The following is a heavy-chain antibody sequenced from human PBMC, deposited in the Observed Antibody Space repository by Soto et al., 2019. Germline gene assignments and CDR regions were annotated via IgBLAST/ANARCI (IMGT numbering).Heavy chain of an antibody. CDR1: GFTFDDYS. Sequence: PGGSLRLSGAASGFTFDDYSIHWVRQAPGKGLEWVSGISWNSVSIGYADSVKGRFTISRDNAKNSLYLQMNSLRAEDTALYYCAKDPATSSSDAFDICGQGTMVTVSS. J-gene: IGHJ3*02. D-gene: IGHD6-13*01. CDR3: AKDPATSSSDAFDI. V-gene: IGHV3-9*01. CDR2: ISWNSVSI.